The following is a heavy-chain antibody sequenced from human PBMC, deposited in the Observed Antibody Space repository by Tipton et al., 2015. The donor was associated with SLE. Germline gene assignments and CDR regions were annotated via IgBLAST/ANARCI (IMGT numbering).Heavy chain of an antibody. CDR3: ARSIAYCGGDCYSFDY. CDR1: GGSISSSSYY. Sequence: LRLSCTVSGGSISSSSYYWGWIRQPPGKGLEWIGSIYYSGGTYYNPSLKSRVTISVDTSKNQFSLKLSSVTAADTAVYYCARSIAYCGGDCYSFDYWGQGTLVTVSS. CDR2: IYYSGGT. V-gene: IGHV4-39*07. D-gene: IGHD2-21*02. J-gene: IGHJ4*02.